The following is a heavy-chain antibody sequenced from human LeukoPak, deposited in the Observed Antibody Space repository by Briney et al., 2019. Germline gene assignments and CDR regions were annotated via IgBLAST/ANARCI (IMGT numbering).Heavy chain of an antibody. CDR1: GGSIGSGGYY. CDR3: ARAVEDYYDSSGQGGSFDY. D-gene: IGHD3-22*01. Sequence: SETLSLTCTVSGGSIGSGGYYWSWIRQHPGKGLEWIGYIYYSGSTYYNPSLKSRVTISVDTSKNQFSLKLSSVTAADTAVYYCARAVEDYYDSSGQGGSFDYWGQGTLVTVSS. V-gene: IGHV4-31*03. CDR2: IYYSGST. J-gene: IGHJ4*02.